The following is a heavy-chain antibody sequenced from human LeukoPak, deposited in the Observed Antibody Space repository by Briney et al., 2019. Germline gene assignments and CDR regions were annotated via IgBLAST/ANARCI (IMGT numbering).Heavy chain of an antibody. V-gene: IGHV4-61*02. Sequence: SQTLSLTCTVSGGSISSGSYYWSWIRQPAGKGLEWIGRIYTSESTNYNPSLKSRVTISVDTSRNQFSLKLSSVTAADTAVYYCARRLRYYYYMDVWGKGTTVTVSS. CDR2: IYTSEST. CDR3: ARRLRYYYYMDV. CDR1: GGSISSGSYY. J-gene: IGHJ6*03. D-gene: IGHD4-17*01.